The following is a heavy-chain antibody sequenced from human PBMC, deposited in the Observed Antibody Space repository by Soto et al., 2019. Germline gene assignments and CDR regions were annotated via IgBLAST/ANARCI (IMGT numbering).Heavy chain of an antibody. D-gene: IGHD6-13*01. CDR1: GFTCSSYW. CDR3: ARGSYSSSLEIFDY. V-gene: IGHV3-7*01. Sequence: GGSLRLSCAASGFTCSSYWMSWVRQAPGKGLEWVANIKQDGSEKYYVDFVKGRFTNSRDNSMNTLYLQMNSLRAEDTAVYYCARGSYSSSLEIFDYWGQGTLVTVSS. CDR2: IKQDGSEK. J-gene: IGHJ4*02.